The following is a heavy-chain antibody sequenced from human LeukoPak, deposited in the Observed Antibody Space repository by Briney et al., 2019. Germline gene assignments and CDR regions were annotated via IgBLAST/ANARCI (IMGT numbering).Heavy chain of an antibody. V-gene: IGHV1-69*06. D-gene: IGHD2-15*01. CDR3: AREGYCIGSNCPVPY. CDR2: IIPIFGTT. J-gene: IGHJ4*02. CDR1: GGTFNSYA. Sequence: SVKVSCKASGGTFNSYAISWVRQAPGQGLEWMGGIIPIFGTTNYARKFRGRVTLTADKSTRTAYMELSSLRSEDTAVYYCAREGYCIGSNCPVPYWGQGTLATVSS.